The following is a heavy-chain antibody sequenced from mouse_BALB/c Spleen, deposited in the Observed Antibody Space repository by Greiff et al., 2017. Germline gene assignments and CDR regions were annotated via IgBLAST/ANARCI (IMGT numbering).Heavy chain of an antibody. CDR1: GFTFSSYT. CDR3: TRDREGTGTWYFDV. V-gene: IGHV5-6-4*01. D-gene: IGHD4-1*01. Sequence: EVNVVESGGGLVKPGGSLKLSCAASGFTFSSYTMSWVRQTPEKRLEWVATISSGGSYTYYPDSVKGRFTISRDNAKNTLYLQMSSLKSEDTALYYCTRDREGTGTWYFDVWGAGTTVTVSS. J-gene: IGHJ1*01. CDR2: ISSGGSYT.